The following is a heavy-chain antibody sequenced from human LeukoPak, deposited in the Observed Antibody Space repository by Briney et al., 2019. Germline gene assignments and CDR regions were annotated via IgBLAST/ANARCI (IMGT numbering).Heavy chain of an antibody. Sequence: GGSLRLSCAASGFTFSSYWMSWVRQAPGKGLEWVANIKQDGSEKYYVDSVKGRFTISRDNANNFLYLQMNSLRAEDTAVYYCATETNGRHYDYWGQGTLLTVSS. J-gene: IGHJ4*02. CDR2: IKQDGSEK. CDR3: ATETNGRHYDY. D-gene: IGHD1-14*01. V-gene: IGHV3-7*01. CDR1: GFTFSSYW.